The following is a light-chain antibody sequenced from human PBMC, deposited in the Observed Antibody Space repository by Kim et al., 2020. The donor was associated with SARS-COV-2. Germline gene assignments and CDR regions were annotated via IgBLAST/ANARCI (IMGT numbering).Light chain of an antibody. Sequence: SYELTQPPSVSVAPGQTARITCGGRNIGTNSVHWYLQKPGQGPVLVMKYDRDRPSGIPGRISGSNSGSTATLTITRVEAGDEADYYCQVWDNYTDHVVFGGGTKLIVL. CDR3: QVWDNYTDHVV. CDR2: YDR. J-gene: IGLJ2*01. V-gene: IGLV3-21*04. CDR1: NIGTNS.